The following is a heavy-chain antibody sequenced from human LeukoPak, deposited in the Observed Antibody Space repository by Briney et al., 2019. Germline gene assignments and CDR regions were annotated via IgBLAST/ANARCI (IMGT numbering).Heavy chain of an antibody. D-gene: IGHD6-13*01. CDR1: GYTLTELS. Sequence: ASVKVPCKVSGYTLTELSMHWVRQAPGKGLEWMGGFDPEDGETIYAQKFQGRVTMTEDTSTDTAYMELSSLRSEDTAVYYCATDTQYSSSWYTWGYWGQGTLVTVSS. V-gene: IGHV1-24*01. CDR2: FDPEDGET. J-gene: IGHJ4*02. CDR3: ATDTQYSSSWYTWGY.